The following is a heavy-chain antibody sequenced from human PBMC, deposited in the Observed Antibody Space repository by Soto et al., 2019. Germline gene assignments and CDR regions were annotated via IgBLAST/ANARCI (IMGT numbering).Heavy chain of an antibody. V-gene: IGHV5-10-1*01. J-gene: IGHJ6*02. CDR3: ARLYGGNSGMDV. D-gene: IGHD4-17*01. CDR2: IDPSDSYT. Sequence: EVQLVQSGAEVKKPGESLRISCKGSGYSFTSYWITWVRQMPGKGLEWMGRIDPSDSYTNYNPAFQGHVTITADKSISTASLQWSSLKPSDTAMYYCARLYGGNSGMDVWGQGTTVTVSS. CDR1: GYSFTSYW.